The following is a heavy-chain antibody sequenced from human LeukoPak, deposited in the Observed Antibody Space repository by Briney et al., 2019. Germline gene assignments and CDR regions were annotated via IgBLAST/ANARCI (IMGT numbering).Heavy chain of an antibody. CDR1: GFTFRNYG. D-gene: IGHD2-2*01. V-gene: IGHV3-48*02. Sequence: GGSLRLSCAASGFTFRNYGMNWVRQAPGKGLEWVSYSSRSSSPIYYADSVKGRFSISRDNAKNSLHLQMNSLRDEDTAVYFCAREGYCSSHSCQFDYWGQGTLATVSS. CDR3: AREGYCSSHSCQFDY. CDR2: SSRSSSPI. J-gene: IGHJ4*02.